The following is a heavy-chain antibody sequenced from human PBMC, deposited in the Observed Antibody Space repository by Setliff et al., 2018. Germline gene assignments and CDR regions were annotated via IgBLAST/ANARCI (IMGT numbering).Heavy chain of an antibody. Sequence: GESLKISCATSGFTFSTHAMHWARQAPGKGLDWVAMIWSDGNTTYYADSVKGRFTVSRDNSKNTLYLQMNSLRVEDTAVYYCVTDPPFSGWSFDSWGQGTRSPSPQ. CDR3: VTDPPFSGWSFDS. D-gene: IGHD6-19*01. J-gene: IGHJ4*02. V-gene: IGHV3-33*01. CDR2: IWSDGNTT. CDR1: GFTFSTHA.